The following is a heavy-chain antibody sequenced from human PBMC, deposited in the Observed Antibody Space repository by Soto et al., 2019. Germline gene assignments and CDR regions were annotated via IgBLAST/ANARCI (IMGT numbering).Heavy chain of an antibody. CDR2: ISGSGGST. Sequence: GGSLRLSCAASGLTFSGYAVSWVRQAPGKGLEWVSAISGSGGSTYYADSVKGRFTISRDNSKNTLYLQMSSLRAEDTAVYYCAKVGSYGMDVWGQGTTVTVSS. J-gene: IGHJ6*02. CDR1: GLTFSGYA. V-gene: IGHV3-23*01. CDR3: AKVGSYGMDV.